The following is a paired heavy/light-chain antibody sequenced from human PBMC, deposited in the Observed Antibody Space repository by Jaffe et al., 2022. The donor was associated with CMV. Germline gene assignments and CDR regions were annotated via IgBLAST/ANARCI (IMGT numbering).Heavy chain of an antibody. V-gene: IGHV4-4*02. CDR1: GGSISSSNW. CDR3: ARVPVRTYYDFWSGYYSFDY. J-gene: IGHJ4*02. CDR2: IYHSGST. Sequence: QVQLQESGPGLVKPSGTLSLTCAVSGGSISSSNWWSWVRQPPGKGLEWIGEIYHSGSTNYNPSLKSRVTISVDKSKNQFSLKLSSVTAADTAVYYCARVPVRTYYDFWSGYYSFDYWGQGTLVTVSS. D-gene: IGHD3-3*01.
Light chain of an antibody. Sequence: QSALTQPASVSGSPGQSITISCTGTSSDVGGYNYVSWYQQHPGKAPKLMIYDVSNRPSGVSNRFSGSKSGNTASLTISGLQAEDEADYYCSSYTSSSAVFGGGTKLTVL. CDR1: SSDVGGYNY. J-gene: IGLJ3*02. CDR2: DVS. CDR3: SSYTSSSAV. V-gene: IGLV2-14*03.